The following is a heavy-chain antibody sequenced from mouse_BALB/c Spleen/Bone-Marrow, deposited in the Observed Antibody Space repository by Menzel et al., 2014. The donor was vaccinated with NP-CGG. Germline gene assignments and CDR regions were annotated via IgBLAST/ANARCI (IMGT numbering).Heavy chain of an antibody. CDR2: INSNGGST. CDR3: ARPYGNWYFDV. CDR1: GFTFSSYG. D-gene: IGHD2-1*01. V-gene: IGHV5-6-3*01. J-gene: IGHJ1*01. Sequence: EVMLVESGGGLVQPGGSLKLSCAASGFTFSSYGMSWVRQTPDKRLELVATINSNGGSTYYPDSVKGRFTISRDNAKSTLYLQMSSLKSEDTAMYYCARPYGNWYFDVWGAGTTVTVSS.